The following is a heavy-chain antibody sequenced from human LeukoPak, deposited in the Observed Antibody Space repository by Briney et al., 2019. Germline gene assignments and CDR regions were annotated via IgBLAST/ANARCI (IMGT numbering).Heavy chain of an antibody. J-gene: IGHJ6*02. CDR3: ARVRYGELDV. V-gene: IGHV3-23*01. Sequence: GGSLRLSCAASGFTFSSYAMSWVRRAPGKGLEWVSSMSGSGGSTYYADSVKGRFTISRDDSKNTLYLQMNSPRAEDTAVYYCARVRYGELDVWGQGTTVTVSS. D-gene: IGHD4-17*01. CDR2: MSGSGGST. CDR1: GFTFSSYA.